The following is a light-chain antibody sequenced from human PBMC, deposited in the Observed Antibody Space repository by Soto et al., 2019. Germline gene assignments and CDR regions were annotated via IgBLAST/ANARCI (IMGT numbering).Light chain of an antibody. CDR2: GNT. Sequence: QLVLTQPPSVSGAPGQRVTISCTGSSSNIGAGYDVHWYLQLPGTAPKLLIYGNTNRPSGVPDRFSGSKSGTSASLAITGLQAEDEADYSCQSYDNSLSGYVFGTGTKLTVL. CDR3: QSYDNSLSGYV. CDR1: SSNIGAGYD. V-gene: IGLV1-40*01. J-gene: IGLJ1*01.